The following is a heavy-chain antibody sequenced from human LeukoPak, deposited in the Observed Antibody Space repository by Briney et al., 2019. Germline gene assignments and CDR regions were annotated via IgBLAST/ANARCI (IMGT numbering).Heavy chain of an antibody. CDR2: LYSDGNT. Sequence: GGSLRLSCAASGFTVITNDMTWVRQAPGKGLEWVSVLYSDGNTKYADSVKGRFTISRGDSKNTLYLQMNSPRAEDTAVYYCARLPPVRDYYYMDVWGKGTTVTVSS. CDR1: GFTVITND. V-gene: IGHV3-53*01. D-gene: IGHD4-17*01. CDR3: ARLPPVRDYYYMDV. J-gene: IGHJ6*03.